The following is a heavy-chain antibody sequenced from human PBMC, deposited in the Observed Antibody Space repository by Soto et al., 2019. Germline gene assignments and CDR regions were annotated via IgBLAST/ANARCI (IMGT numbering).Heavy chain of an antibody. CDR3: AASYGSGYRAFDY. CDR2: VNPIVSMS. D-gene: IGHD3-10*01. CDR1: GYTFSFYT. Sequence: SVKVSCKASGYTFSFYTINWVRQAPGLGLEWMGRVNPIVSMSNYAQKFQGRVTITADKSTNTAYMQLSSLRSEDTAIYYCAASYGSGYRAFDYWGQGALVTVSS. V-gene: IGHV1-69*02. J-gene: IGHJ4*02.